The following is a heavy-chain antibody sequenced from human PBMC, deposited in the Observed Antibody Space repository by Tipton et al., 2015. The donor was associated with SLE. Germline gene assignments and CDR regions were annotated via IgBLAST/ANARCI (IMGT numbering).Heavy chain of an antibody. Sequence: TLSLTCTVSGGSIRSYYWTWIRQPPGKRLEWIAYIYHSGITNYNPSLKSRVTISVDTAKNQFSLKLSSVTAADTAVYYCARAEGSWDAFDIWGQGTMVTVSS. V-gene: IGHV4-59*01. CDR2: IYHSGIT. CDR1: GGSIRSYY. D-gene: IGHD2-15*01. CDR3: ARAEGSWDAFDI. J-gene: IGHJ3*02.